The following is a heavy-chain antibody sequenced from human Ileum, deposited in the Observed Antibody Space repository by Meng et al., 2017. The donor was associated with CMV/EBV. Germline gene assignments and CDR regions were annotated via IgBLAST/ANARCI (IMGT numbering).Heavy chain of an antibody. CDR2: IIHGGRA. J-gene: IGHJ5*01. V-gene: IGHV4-34*02. Sequence: LQRWGAALLNSLDSRSLSCARYRGSVSDAYWTWIRQSPGRGLEWIGEIIHGGRASYNPSLDGRFTMSTDASKNQVSLKLRSVTAADTGVYYCARGWIRTPDSWGQGTLVTVSS. CDR3: ARGWIRTPDS. D-gene: IGHD4-23*01. CDR1: RGSVSDAY.